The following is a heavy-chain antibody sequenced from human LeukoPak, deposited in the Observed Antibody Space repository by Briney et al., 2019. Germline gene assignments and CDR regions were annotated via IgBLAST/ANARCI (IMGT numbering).Heavy chain of an antibody. D-gene: IGHD2-15*01. V-gene: IGHV3-7*01. CDR3: ARAYCSGGSCYSY. Sequence: RGSLRLSCAASGFTFSSYWMSWVRQAPGKGLEWVANIKQDGSEKYYVDSVKGRFTISRDNAKNSLYLQMNSLRAEDTAVYYCARAYCSGGSCYSYWGQGTLVTVSS. CDR1: GFTFSSYW. J-gene: IGHJ4*02. CDR2: IKQDGSEK.